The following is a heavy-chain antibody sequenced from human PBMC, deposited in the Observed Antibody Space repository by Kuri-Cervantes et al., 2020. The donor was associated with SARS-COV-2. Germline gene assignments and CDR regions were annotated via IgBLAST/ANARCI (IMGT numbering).Heavy chain of an antibody. CDR2: ISWNSGSI. V-gene: IGHV3-9*01. CDR3: ARVAPSSPYYDFWSGYSRSRYFDL. CDR1: GITFDDYA. Sequence: SLKISCAASGITFDDYAMHWVRQAPGKGLEWVSAISWNSGSIGYADFVKGRFTISRDNAKNTLYLQMNSLRAEDTAVYYCARVAPSSPYYDFWSGYSRSRYFDLWGRGTLVTVSS. J-gene: IGHJ2*01. D-gene: IGHD3-3*01.